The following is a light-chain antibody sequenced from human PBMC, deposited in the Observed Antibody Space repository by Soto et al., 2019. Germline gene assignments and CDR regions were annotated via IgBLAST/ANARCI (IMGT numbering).Light chain of an antibody. CDR3: QSYDSSLSGSHVV. CDR2: GNI. J-gene: IGLJ2*01. CDR1: SXNIGAGYD. V-gene: IGLV1-40*01. Sequence: QSVLTQPPSVSGAPGQRVTLPCTGSSXNIGAGYDVHWYQQLPGSAPKLLIYGNINRPSGVPDRFSGSKSGTSASLAITGLQAEDXXXYYXQSYDSSLSGSHVVFGGGTKLTVL.